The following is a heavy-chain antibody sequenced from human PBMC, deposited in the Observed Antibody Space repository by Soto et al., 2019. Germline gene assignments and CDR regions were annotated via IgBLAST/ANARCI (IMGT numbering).Heavy chain of an antibody. V-gene: IGHV3-30-3*01. D-gene: IGHD6-19*01. CDR1: GFTFSSYA. CDR3: ARARQWLVCDY. CDR2: ISYDGSNK. J-gene: IGHJ4*02. Sequence: QVQLVESGGGVVQPGRSLRLSCAASGFTFSSYAMHWVRQAPGKGLEWVAVISYDGSNKYYADSVKGRFTISRDNSKNTLYLQMTSLRAEDTAVYYCARARQWLVCDYWGQGTLVTVSS.